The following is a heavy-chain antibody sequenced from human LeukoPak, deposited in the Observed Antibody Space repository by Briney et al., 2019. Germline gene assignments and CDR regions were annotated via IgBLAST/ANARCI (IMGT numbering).Heavy chain of an antibody. CDR3: ARVARTYYDFWTGPRYFDY. Sequence: SETLSLTCAVYGGSFSGYYWSWIRQPPGKGLEWIGEINHSGSTNYNPPLKSRVTISVDTSKNQFSLKLSSVTAADTAVYYCARVARTYYDFWTGPRYFDYWGQGTLVTVSS. CDR1: GGSFSGYY. V-gene: IGHV4-34*01. CDR2: INHSGST. J-gene: IGHJ4*02. D-gene: IGHD3-3*01.